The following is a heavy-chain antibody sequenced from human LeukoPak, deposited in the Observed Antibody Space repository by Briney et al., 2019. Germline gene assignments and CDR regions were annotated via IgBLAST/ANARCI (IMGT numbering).Heavy chain of an antibody. Sequence: ASVKVSCKASGYTFTGYYMHWVRQAPGQGLEWMGWINPNSGGTNYAQKFQGWVTMTRDTSISTAYMELSRLRSDDTAVYYCARAEEVKGYYTNDAFDIWGQGTMVTVSS. CDR3: ARAEEVKGYYTNDAFDI. D-gene: IGHD3-3*01. CDR1: GYTFTGYY. V-gene: IGHV1-2*04. J-gene: IGHJ3*02. CDR2: INPNSGGT.